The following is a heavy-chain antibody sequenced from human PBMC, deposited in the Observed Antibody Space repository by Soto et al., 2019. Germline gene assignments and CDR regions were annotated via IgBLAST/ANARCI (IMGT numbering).Heavy chain of an antibody. CDR2: INPNSGGT. CDR3: ARGADCSSTSCSLEDYYYGMDV. V-gene: IGHV1-2*04. Sequence: GASVKVSCKASGYTFTGYYMHWVRQAPGQGLEWMGWINPNSGGTNYAQKFQGWVTMTRDTSISTAYMELSRLRSDDTAVYYCARGADCSSTSCSLEDYYYGMDVWGQGTTVTVSS. D-gene: IGHD2-2*01. CDR1: GYTFTGYY. J-gene: IGHJ6*02.